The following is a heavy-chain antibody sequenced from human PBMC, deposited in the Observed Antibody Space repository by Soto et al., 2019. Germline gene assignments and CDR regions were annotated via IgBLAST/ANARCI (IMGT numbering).Heavy chain of an antibody. CDR1: GFTFSSYW. Sequence: HPGGSLRLSCAASGFTFSSYWMSWVRQAPGKGLEWVANIKQDGSEKYYVDSVKGRFTISRDNAKNSLYLQMNSLRAEDTAVYYCARDRSIVAGTWFDPWGQGTLVTVSS. D-gene: IGHD2-15*01. J-gene: IGHJ5*02. V-gene: IGHV3-7*01. CDR2: IKQDGSEK. CDR3: ARDRSIVAGTWFDP.